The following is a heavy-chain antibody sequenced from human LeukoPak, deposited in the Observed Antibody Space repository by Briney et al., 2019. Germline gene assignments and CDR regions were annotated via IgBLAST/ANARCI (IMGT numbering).Heavy chain of an antibody. CDR1: GFTFNTHS. CDR3: ARDKPTIRMMDY. D-gene: IGHD5-24*01. Sequence: GGSLRLSCAASGFTFNTHSMNWVRQAPGKGLEWLSYISSGSSSIYYADSVKGRFTISRDNAKNALYLQLNSLRAEDTAVYYCARDKPTIRMMDYWGQGTLVTVSS. V-gene: IGHV3-48*01. CDR2: ISSGSSSI. J-gene: IGHJ4*02.